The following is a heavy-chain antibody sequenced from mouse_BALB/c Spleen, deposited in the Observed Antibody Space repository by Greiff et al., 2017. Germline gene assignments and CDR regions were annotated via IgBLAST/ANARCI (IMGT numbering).Heavy chain of an antibody. CDR3: ANCDN. CDR2: IDPANGNT. CDR1: GFNIKDPY. V-gene: IGHV14-3*02. Sequence: VQLQQSGAELVKPGASVKLSCTASGFNIKDPYMHWVKQRPEQGLEWIGRIDPANGNTKYDPKFQGKATITADTSSNTAYLQLSSLTSEDTAVYYCANCDNWGQGTTLTVSS. J-gene: IGHJ2*01.